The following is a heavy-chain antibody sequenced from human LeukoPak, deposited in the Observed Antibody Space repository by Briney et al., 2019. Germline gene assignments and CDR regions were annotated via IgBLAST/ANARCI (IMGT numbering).Heavy chain of an antibody. J-gene: IGHJ4*02. CDR2: IYYGGST. D-gene: IGHD3-3*01. CDR1: GGSISSYY. V-gene: IGHV4-59*01. Sequence: SETLSLTCTVSGGSISSYYWSWIRQSPGKGLEWIGYIYYGGSTNYNPSLKSRVTISVDTSKKQFSLKLSSVTAADTAVYYCARGGYDFWSGYYWYFDYWGQGTLVTVSS. CDR3: ARGGYDFWSGYYWYFDY.